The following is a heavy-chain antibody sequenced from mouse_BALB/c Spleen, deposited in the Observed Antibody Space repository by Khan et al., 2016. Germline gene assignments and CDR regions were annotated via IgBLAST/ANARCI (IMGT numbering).Heavy chain of an antibody. CDR2: IWSGGST. D-gene: IGHD2-2*01. V-gene: IGHV2-2*02. CDR3: ARNGYDYAIYY. CDR1: GFTLTSYG. J-gene: IGHJ4*01. Sequence: QVQLQQSGPGLVQPSQSLSITCTVSGFTLTSYGVHWVRQSPGKGLEWLGVIWSGGSTDYNAAFISRLSISKDNSKSQVFFKMNSLQANDTATYYFARNGYDYAIYYWCQETSVTVSS.